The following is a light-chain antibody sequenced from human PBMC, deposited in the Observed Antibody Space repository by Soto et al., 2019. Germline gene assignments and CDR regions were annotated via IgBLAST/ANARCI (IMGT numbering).Light chain of an antibody. CDR3: RQRSNWPLT. J-gene: IGKJ5*01. CDR1: QSVSSY. CDR2: DAS. Sequence: EIVLTQSPATLSLSPGERATLSCRASQSVSSYLAWYQQKPGQAPRLLIYDASNRATGIPARFSGSGSGTDFTLTISGLEPEDFAVYYCRQRSNWPLTFGRGTRLEIK. V-gene: IGKV3-11*01.